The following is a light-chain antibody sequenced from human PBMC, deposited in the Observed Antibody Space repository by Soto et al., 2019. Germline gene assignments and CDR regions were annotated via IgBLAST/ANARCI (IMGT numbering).Light chain of an antibody. CDR3: QQYNNWPLLT. J-gene: IGKJ4*01. CDR2: GAS. CDR1: QSVNNN. V-gene: IGKV3-15*01. Sequence: EIIVTQSPATLSVSPGQRATLSCRASQSVNNNLAWYQQKPGQAPMLLIYGASTRATGIPPRFGGSGYGTEFTLTISSLQSEDFVIYYYQQYNNWPLLTFGGGTKLEIK.